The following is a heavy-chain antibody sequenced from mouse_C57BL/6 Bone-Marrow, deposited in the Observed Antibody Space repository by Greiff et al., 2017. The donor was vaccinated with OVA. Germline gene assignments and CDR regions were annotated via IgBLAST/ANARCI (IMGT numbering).Heavy chain of an antibody. Sequence: VQLKESGGGLVKPGGSLKLSCAASGFTFSDYGMHWVRQAPEKGLEWVAYISSGRSTIYYADTVKGRFTISRDNAKNTLFLQITSLRSEDTAMYYCARRTFYWGQGTLVTVSA. CDR1: GFTFSDYG. CDR3: ARRTFY. CDR2: ISSGRSTI. J-gene: IGHJ3*01. V-gene: IGHV5-17*01.